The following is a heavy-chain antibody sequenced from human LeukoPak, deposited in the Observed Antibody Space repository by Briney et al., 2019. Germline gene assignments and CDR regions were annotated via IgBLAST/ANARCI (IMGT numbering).Heavy chain of an antibody. CDR2: IYYSGST. D-gene: IGHD2/OR15-2a*01. CDR1: GCSISNFY. J-gene: IGHJ4*02. Sequence: ETLSLTCPFPGCSISNFYRTWIRQPPGKGLEWIGYIYYSGSTKYNPSLRSRVTISVDTSKNQFSLKLSSLTAADTAVYYCARRRAVPGFYYFDYWGQGALVTVSS. CDR3: ARRRAVPGFYYFDY. V-gene: IGHV4-59*08.